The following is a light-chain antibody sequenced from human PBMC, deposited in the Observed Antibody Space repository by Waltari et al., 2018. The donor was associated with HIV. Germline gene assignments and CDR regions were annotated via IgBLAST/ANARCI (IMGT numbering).Light chain of an antibody. J-gene: IGLJ1*01. CDR2: HVN. V-gene: IGLV2-11*01. CDR3: CSYTGTHNYV. Sequence: QSAPTQPRSVSGSPGQSVALPCTGTSSDVGGFDHVSWYQRYPGKAPKLMIHHVNERPSGVPDRFSGSKSGNMASLTITGLQAEDEADYYCCSYTGTHNYVFGTGTTVTVL. CDR1: SSDVGGFDH.